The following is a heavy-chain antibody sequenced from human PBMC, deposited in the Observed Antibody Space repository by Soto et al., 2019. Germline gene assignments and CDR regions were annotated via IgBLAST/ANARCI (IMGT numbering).Heavy chain of an antibody. CDR3: AKSGDYGLDAFDL. J-gene: IGHJ3*01. V-gene: IGHV4-38-2*02. CDR1: NYSISSGYY. CDR2: IYQRGST. D-gene: IGHD4-17*01. Sequence: SETLSLTCTVSNYSISSGYYWGWIRQPPGKGLEWIGCIYQRGSTFYSPSLKSRITMSMDTSKNHFSLNLRSVTAAVTAVYYCAKSGDYGLDAFDLWGQGTMVTVSS.